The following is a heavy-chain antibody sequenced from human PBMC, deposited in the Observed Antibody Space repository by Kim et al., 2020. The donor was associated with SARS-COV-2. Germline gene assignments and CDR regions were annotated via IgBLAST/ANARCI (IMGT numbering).Heavy chain of an antibody. CDR2: INHSGST. J-gene: IGHJ6*04. D-gene: IGHD2-2*01. Sequence: SETLSLTCAVYGGSFSGYYWSWIRQPPGKGLEWIGEINHSGSTNYNPSLKSRVTISVDTSKNQFSLKLSSVTAADTAVYYCARGLEIDIVVVPAGTDVWGKGTTVTVSS. CDR1: GGSFSGYY. V-gene: IGHV4-34*01. CDR3: ARGLEIDIVVVPAGTDV.